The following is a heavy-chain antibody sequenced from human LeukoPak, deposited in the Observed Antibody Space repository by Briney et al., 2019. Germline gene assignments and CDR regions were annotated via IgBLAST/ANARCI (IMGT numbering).Heavy chain of an antibody. V-gene: IGHV1-69*05. J-gene: IGHJ5*02. CDR3: ARDNWNGGFDP. D-gene: IGHD1-20*01. Sequence: SVKVSCKASGGTFSSYAISWVRQAPGQGLEWMGRIIPIFGTANYAQKFQGRVTITTDASTSTAYMELSSLRSEDTAVYYCARDNWNGGFDPWGQGTLVTVSS. CDR2: IIPIFGTA. CDR1: GGTFSSYA.